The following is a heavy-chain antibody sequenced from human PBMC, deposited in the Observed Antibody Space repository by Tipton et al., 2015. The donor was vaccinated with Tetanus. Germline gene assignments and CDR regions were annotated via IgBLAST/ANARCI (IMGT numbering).Heavy chain of an antibody. J-gene: IGHJ4*02. V-gene: IGHV5-51*01. CDR2: IYPGDSET. Sequence: SLRLSCQGSGYSFDTYWIAWVRQMPGKGLEWMGIIYPGDSETRYSPSFQGHVTMSADKSINTAYLQWNSLKASDTAMYFCARLHLRTFASSSGYWGQGTLVTVSS. CDR3: ARLHLRTFASSSGY. D-gene: IGHD6-6*01. CDR1: GYSFDTYW.